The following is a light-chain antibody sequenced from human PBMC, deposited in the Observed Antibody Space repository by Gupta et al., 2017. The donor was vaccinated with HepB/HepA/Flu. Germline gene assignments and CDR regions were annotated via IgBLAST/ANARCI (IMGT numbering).Light chain of an antibody. CDR2: GAS. V-gene: IGKV3-20*01. J-gene: IGKJ2*01. CDR1: QSVSSSY. Sequence: EIGLTKSQGTLSLSPGERATLSCRASQSVSSSYLAWYQQKPGQAPRLLIYGASSRATGIPDRFSGSGSGTDFTLTISRLEPEDFAVYYCQQYGSSPMYTFGQGTKLEIK. CDR3: QQYGSSPMYT.